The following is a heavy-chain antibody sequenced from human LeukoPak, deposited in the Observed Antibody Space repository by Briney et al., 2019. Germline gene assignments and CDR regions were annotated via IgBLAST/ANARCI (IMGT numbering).Heavy chain of an antibody. D-gene: IGHD4-23*01. CDR1: GGSISSGGYY. Sequence: PSETLSLTCSVSGGSISSGGYYWSWIRQHPGKGLEWIGYIYYSGSTYYNPSLKSRVTISVDTSKNQFSLKLSSVTAADTAVYYCAVARDGGNSAWYFDLWGRGTLVTVSS. CDR2: IYYSGST. V-gene: IGHV4-31*03. J-gene: IGHJ2*01. CDR3: AVARDGGNSAWYFDL.